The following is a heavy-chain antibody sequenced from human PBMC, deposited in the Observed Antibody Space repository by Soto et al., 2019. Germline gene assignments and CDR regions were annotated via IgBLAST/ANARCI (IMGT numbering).Heavy chain of an antibody. CDR1: GYTFTSYG. J-gene: IGHJ6*02. D-gene: IGHD2-15*01. V-gene: IGHV1-18*01. Sequence: ASVKVSCKASGYTFTSYGISWVRQAPGQGLEWMGWISAYNGNTNYAQKLQGRVTMTTDTSTSTAYMELRSLRSDDTAVYYCARVRRGVDYYYGMDVWGQGTTVTVSS. CDR2: ISAYNGNT. CDR3: ARVRRGVDYYYGMDV.